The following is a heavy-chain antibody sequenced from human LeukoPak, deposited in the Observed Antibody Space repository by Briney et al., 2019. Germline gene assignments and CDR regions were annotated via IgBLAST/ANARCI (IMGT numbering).Heavy chain of an antibody. Sequence: SETLSLTCAVSGGSISSSNWWSWVRQPPGKGLEWIGEIYHSGSTNYNPSLKSRVTISVDTSKNQFSLKLSSVTAADTAMYYCATSYDHGWLIGSWGQGTLVTVSS. CDR1: GGSISSSNW. CDR3: ATSYDHGWLIGS. CDR2: IYHSGST. V-gene: IGHV4-4*02. D-gene: IGHD3-16*01. J-gene: IGHJ4*02.